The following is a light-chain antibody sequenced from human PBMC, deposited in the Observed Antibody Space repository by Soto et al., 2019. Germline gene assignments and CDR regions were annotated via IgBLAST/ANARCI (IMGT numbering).Light chain of an antibody. CDR1: SSDVGGYNY. CDR3: TSYTTTRTVI. CDR2: DVN. Sequence: QSVLTQPASVSGSPGQSITISCTGTSSDVGGYNYVSWYQQHPGKAPKLLIYDVNNRPSGVSNRFSGSKSGNTSSLTISGLQANDEADNYCTSYTTTRTVIFGGGTKVTVL. V-gene: IGLV2-14*03. J-gene: IGLJ2*01.